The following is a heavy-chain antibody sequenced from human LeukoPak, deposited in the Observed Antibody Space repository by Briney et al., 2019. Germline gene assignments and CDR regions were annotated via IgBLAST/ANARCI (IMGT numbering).Heavy chain of an antibody. Sequence: GGSQRLFCAPSAFIFPDYGMHCVRQAPGEGLECVSYTRDGGSKKWYGDCVKGRFTISRDNSKSTLYLQMNSLRGEDTAVYYCANGDCRGGRCSSGAYWGQGTLVTVAS. CDR1: AFIFPDYG. J-gene: IGHJ4*02. CDR3: ANGDCRGGRCSSGAY. CDR2: TRDGGSKK. D-gene: IGHD2-15*01. V-gene: IGHV3-30*02.